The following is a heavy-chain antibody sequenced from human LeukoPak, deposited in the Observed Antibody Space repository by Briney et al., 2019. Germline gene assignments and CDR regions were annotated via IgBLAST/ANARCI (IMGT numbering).Heavy chain of an antibody. V-gene: IGHV3-74*01. CDR3: ARGAYSFDC. J-gene: IGHJ4*02. CDR2: INSDGSST. CDR1: GFTISSLW. D-gene: IGHD4-11*01. Sequence: GGSLRLYCAASGFTISSLWMHWVRQAPGKGLVWVSRINSDGSSTSYVDSVKGRFTISRDNAKNTLYLQMNNLRADDTAVYYCARGAYSFDCWGQGTLVTVSS.